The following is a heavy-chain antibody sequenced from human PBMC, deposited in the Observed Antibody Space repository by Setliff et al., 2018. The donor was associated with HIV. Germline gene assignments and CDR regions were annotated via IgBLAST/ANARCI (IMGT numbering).Heavy chain of an antibody. V-gene: IGHV4-38-2*01. CDR1: GYSISSGYY. J-gene: IGHJ4*02. D-gene: IGHD3-3*01. CDR3: ARSIVPVASCYYYFEY. CDR2: IYHSGST. Sequence: SETLSLTCAVSGYSISSGYYWGWIRQPPGKGLEWIGSIYHSGSTYYNPSLKSRVTISVDTSKNQFSLRLSSVAAGKTAVYYCARSIVPVASCYYYFEYWGQGTLVTVSS.